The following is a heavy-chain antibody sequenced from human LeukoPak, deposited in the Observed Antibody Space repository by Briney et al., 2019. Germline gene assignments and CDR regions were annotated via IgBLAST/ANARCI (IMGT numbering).Heavy chain of an antibody. V-gene: IGHV3-21*01. CDR1: GCTFSNYA. CDR3: ARDERRYCSDSSCYPGDY. J-gene: IGHJ4*02. D-gene: IGHD2-2*01. CDR2: ISRTSAYI. Sequence: GGSLRLSCAASGCTFSNYAMKWVRQAPGKGLEWVSAISRTSAYIYYPDSVKGRFTISRDNAQNSLYLQMDSLRVEDTAVYYCARDERRYCSDSSCYPGDYWGQGTLVTVSS.